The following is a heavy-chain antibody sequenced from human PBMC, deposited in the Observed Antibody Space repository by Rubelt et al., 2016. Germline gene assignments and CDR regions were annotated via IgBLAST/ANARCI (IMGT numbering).Heavy chain of an antibody. V-gene: IGHV4-38-2*02. CDR1: GYSISSGYY. CDR2: IYHSGST. CDR3: AKGTPFSL. Sequence: QVQLQESGPGLVKPSETLSLTCTVSGYSISSGYYWGWIRQPPGKGLEWIGSIYHSGSTYYNPSLKSRVTISVDTAKNQFSLKLSSVTAADTAVYYCAKGTPFSLWGQGTLVTVSS. J-gene: IGHJ4*02.